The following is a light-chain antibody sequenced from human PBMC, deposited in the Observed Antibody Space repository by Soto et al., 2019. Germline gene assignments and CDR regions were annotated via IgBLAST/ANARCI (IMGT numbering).Light chain of an antibody. CDR2: GAS. V-gene: IGKV3-20*01. CDR1: QSLSRSY. Sequence: EIVLTQSPGTLSLSPGERATLSCRASQSLSRSYLAWYQQKPGQAPRLLIYGASNRATGIPDRFSGTGSGTDFTLTISRLEPEDFAVYYCQQYGSSPPYTFGQGTKLEIK. J-gene: IGKJ2*01. CDR3: QQYGSSPPYT.